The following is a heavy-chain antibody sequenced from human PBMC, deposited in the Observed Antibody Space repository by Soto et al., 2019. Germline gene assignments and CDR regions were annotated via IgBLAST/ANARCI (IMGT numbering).Heavy chain of an antibody. CDR1: GGSFSGYY. J-gene: IGHJ4*02. CDR3: ASRMVRGVRLDY. V-gene: IGHV4-34*01. D-gene: IGHD3-10*01. Sequence: SETLSLTCAVYGGSFSGYYWSWIRQPPGKGLEWIGEINHSGSTNYNPSLKSRVTISVDTSKNQFSLKLSSVTAADTAVYYCASRMVRGVRLDYWGQGTLVTVSS. CDR2: INHSGST.